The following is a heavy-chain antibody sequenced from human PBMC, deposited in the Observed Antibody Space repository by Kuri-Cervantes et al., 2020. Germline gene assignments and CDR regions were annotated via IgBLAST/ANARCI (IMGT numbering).Heavy chain of an antibody. D-gene: IGHD3-3*01. V-gene: IGHV3-30*19. Sequence: GESLKISCAASGFTFNNFGMHWVRQAPGKGLEWVAVISYDGSNKYYADSVKGRFTISRDNSKNSLYLQMNSLRAEDTAVYYCATGLGYYDFWSGSTPLDDYWGQGTLVTVSS. CDR3: ATGLGYYDFWSGSTPLDDY. CDR1: GFTFNNFG. J-gene: IGHJ4*02. CDR2: ISYDGSNK.